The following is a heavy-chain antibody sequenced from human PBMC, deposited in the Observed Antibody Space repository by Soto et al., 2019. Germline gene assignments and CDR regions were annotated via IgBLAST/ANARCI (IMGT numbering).Heavy chain of an antibody. J-gene: IGHJ6*03. V-gene: IGHV3-9*01. CDR3: AKDFHTNMALMDV. CDR2: INWDSDTI. Sequence: GGSLRLACAGSVFSFDDYSVHWVRQVPGKGLEWVSGINWDSDTIAYAASVRGRFTISRDNAKNSLYLQMNSLRPEDTALYYCAKDFHTNMALMDVWGKGTTVTVSS. CDR1: VFSFDDYS. D-gene: IGHD3-10*01.